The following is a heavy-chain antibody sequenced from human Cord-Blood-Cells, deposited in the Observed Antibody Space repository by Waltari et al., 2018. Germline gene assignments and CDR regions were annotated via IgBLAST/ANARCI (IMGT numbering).Heavy chain of an antibody. V-gene: IGHV3-21*01. CDR2: ISSSSSYI. Sequence: EVQLVESGGGLVKPGGSLRLSCAASGFTFSSYSMNWVRQAPGKGLEWVSSISSSSSYIYYADSVKGRFTITRDNAKNSLYLQMNSLRAEDTAVYYCVREGIYCSSTSCYGGYFDYWGQGTLVTVSS. CDR3: VREGIYCSSTSCYGGYFDY. D-gene: IGHD2-2*01. CDR1: GFTFSSYS. J-gene: IGHJ4*02.